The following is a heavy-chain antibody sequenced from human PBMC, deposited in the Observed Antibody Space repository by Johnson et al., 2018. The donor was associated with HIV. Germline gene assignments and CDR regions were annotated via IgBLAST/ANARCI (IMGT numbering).Heavy chain of an antibody. CDR1: GFTFTDYY. Sequence: VQLVESGGGLVKPGGSLRLSCAASGFTFTDYYMNWMRQAPGKGLEWVALIRYDGSNKYYVDSAKGRFTISRDNSKNTLYLQLNSLRAEDTAVYYCAKGGYNWKFDGFDIWGQGTMVTVSS. V-gene: IGHV3-30*02. CDR3: AKGGYNWKFDGFDI. CDR2: IRYDGSNK. J-gene: IGHJ3*02. D-gene: IGHD1-20*01.